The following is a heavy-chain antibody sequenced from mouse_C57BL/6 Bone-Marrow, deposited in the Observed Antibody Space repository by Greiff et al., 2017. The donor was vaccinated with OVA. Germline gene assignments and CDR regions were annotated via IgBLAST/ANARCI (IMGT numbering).Heavy chain of an antibody. CDR2: IYPGSGST. V-gene: IGHV1-55*01. D-gene: IGHD2-10*02. CDR3: ARGEGYGPYYAMDY. J-gene: IGHJ4*01. Sequence: QVQLQQPGAELVKPGASVKMSCKASGYTFTSYWITCVKQRPGQGLEWIGDIYPGSGSTNYNEKFKSKATLTVDTSSSTAYMQLSSLTSEDSAVYYCARGEGYGPYYAMDYWGQGTSVTVSS. CDR1: GYTFTSYW.